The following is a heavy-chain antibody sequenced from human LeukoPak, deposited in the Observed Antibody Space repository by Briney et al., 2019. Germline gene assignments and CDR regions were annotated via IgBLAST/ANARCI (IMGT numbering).Heavy chain of an antibody. Sequence: GGSLRLSCAASGFTFSSYGMHWVRQAPGKGLEWVAVIWYDGSNKYYADSVKGRFTISRDNSKNTLYLQMNSLRAEDTAVYYCARGYYDILTGYSALDAFDIWGKGTMVTVSS. CDR3: ARGYYDILTGYSALDAFDI. CDR1: GFTFSSYG. J-gene: IGHJ3*02. V-gene: IGHV3-33*01. D-gene: IGHD3-9*01. CDR2: IWYDGSNK.